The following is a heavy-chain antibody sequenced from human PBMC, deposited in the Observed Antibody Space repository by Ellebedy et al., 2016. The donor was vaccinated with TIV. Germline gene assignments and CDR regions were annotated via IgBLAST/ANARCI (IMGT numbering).Heavy chain of an antibody. V-gene: IGHV1-2*04. CDR3: ARPRVSNWFDP. CDR1: GYTFTGYY. Sequence: AASVKVSCKASGYTFTGYYMHWVRQAPGQGLEWMGWINPNSGGTNYAQKVQGWVTMTRDTSISTAYMELSSLRSEDTAVYYCARPRVSNWFDPWGQGTLVTVSS. D-gene: IGHD6-13*01. J-gene: IGHJ5*02. CDR2: INPNSGGT.